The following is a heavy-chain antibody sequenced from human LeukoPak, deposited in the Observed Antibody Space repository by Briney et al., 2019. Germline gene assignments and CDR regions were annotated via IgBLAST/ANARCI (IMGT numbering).Heavy chain of an antibody. Sequence: SETLSLTCTVSPGSISSGGYYWSWIRQHPGKGLEWIGYIYYSGSTYYNPSLKSRVTISVDTSKNQFSLIPSSVTAADTAVYYCARSGSTRSYSYYGTDVWGQGTTITVSS. CDR2: IYYSGST. CDR3: ARSGSTRSYSYYGTDV. V-gene: IGHV4-31*03. CDR1: PGSISSGGYY. D-gene: IGHD2-15*01. J-gene: IGHJ6*02.